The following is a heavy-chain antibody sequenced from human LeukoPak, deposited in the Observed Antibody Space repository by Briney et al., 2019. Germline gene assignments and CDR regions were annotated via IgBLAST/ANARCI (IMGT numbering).Heavy chain of an antibody. V-gene: IGHV3-9*01. Sequence: GGSLRLSCAASGFTFDDYAMHWVRQAPGKGLEWVSGISWNSGSIGYADSMKGRFTISRDNAKNSLYLQMNSLRAEDTALYYCAKASHGTTRYNWFDPWGQGTLVTVSS. CDR1: GFTFDDYA. CDR2: ISWNSGSI. CDR3: AKASHGTTRYNWFDP. D-gene: IGHD1-1*01. J-gene: IGHJ5*02.